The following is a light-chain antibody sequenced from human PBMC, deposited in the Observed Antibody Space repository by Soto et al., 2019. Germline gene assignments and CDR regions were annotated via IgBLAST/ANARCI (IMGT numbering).Light chain of an antibody. V-gene: IGLV2-23*01. Sequence: QSVLTQPASVSGSPGQSITISCTGTSSDVGSYNLVSWYQQHPGKAPKLIIYEGSKRPSGVSNRFSGSKSGNTASLTISGLQAEDEADYYCCSYAGDNSYVFGTGTKLTVL. CDR1: SSDVGSYNL. CDR3: CSYAGDNSYV. J-gene: IGLJ1*01. CDR2: EGS.